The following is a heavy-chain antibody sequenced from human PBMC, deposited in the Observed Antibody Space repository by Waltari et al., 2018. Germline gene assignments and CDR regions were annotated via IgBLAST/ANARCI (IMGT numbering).Heavy chain of an antibody. CDR3: ARSVVAAILDY. CDR1: GFTFSSYA. V-gene: IGHV3-30-3*01. CDR2: ISYDGSNK. J-gene: IGHJ4*02. Sequence: QVQLVESGGGVVQPGRSLRLSCAASGFTFSSYAMHWVRQAPGKGLEWVAVISYDGSNKYYADSVKGRFTISRDNSKNTLYLQMNSLRAEDTAVYYCARSVVAAILDYWGQGTLVTVSS. D-gene: IGHD2-15*01.